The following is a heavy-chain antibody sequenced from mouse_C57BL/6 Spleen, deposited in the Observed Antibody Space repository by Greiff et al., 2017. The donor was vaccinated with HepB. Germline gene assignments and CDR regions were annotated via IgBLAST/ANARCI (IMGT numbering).Heavy chain of an antibody. CDR2: IYPGDGDT. V-gene: IGHV1-82*01. D-gene: IGHD1-1*01. J-gene: IGHJ1*03. CDR3: ARSRNNYYGSRGWYFDV. CDR1: GYAFSSSW. Sequence: VQGVESGPELVKPGASVKISCKASGYAFSSSWMNWVKQRPGKGLEWIGRIYPGDGDTNYNGKFKGKATLTADKSSSTAYMQLSSLTSEDSAVYFCARSRNNYYGSRGWYFDVWGTGTTVTVSS.